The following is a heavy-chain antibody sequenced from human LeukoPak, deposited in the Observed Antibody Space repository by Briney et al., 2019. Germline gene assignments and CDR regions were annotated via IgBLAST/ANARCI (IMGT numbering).Heavy chain of an antibody. CDR3: TRALGYDFWDLMY. D-gene: IGHD3-3*01. V-gene: IGHV3-49*04. Sequence: GSLRLSCTASGFTFGDYAMSWVRQAPGKGLELVGFIRSKAYGGTTEYAASVKGRFTISRDDSKSIAYLQMNSLKIEDTAVYYCTRALGYDFWDLMYWGQGTLVTVSS. CDR1: GFTFGDYA. CDR2: IRSKAYGGTT. J-gene: IGHJ4*02.